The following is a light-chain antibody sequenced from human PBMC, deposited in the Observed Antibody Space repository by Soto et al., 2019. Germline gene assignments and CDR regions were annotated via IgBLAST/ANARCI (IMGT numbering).Light chain of an antibody. V-gene: IGKV1-5*01. CDR1: QNVDHW. Sequence: DIQMTQSPSTLSASVGDRVTITCRASQNVDHWVAWYQQKPGKAPKFLTYDASILQSGVPSRFSGSGSGTEFTLSISGLQPDDFATYFCQRYNSNSRTFGQGTRV. CDR2: DAS. CDR3: QRYNSNSRT. J-gene: IGKJ1*01.